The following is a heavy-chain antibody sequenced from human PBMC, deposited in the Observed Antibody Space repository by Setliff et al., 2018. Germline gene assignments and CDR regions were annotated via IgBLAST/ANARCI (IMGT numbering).Heavy chain of an antibody. CDR3: ANLPGEMATIPDY. D-gene: IGHD5-12*01. Sequence: GGSLRLSCAASGFTFSSYGMHWVRQAPGKGLEWVAFIRYGGSNKYYADSVKGRFTISRDNSKNTLYLQMNSMRAEDTAVYYCANLPGEMATIPDYWGQGTLVTVSS. V-gene: IGHV3-30*02. CDR2: IRYGGSNK. J-gene: IGHJ4*02. CDR1: GFTFSSYG.